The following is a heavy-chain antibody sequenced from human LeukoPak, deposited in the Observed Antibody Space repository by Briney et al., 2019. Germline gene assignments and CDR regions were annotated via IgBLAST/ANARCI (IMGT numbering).Heavy chain of an antibody. D-gene: IGHD2-21*02. CDR2: INRRGHT. V-gene: IGHV3-43*01. Sequence: GRSLRLSCAASGFAFDRFTIHWVRQTPGKGLEWVSLINRRGHTFYADSVKGRFTISRDNSRNSVFLQMNSLRPEDTALYHCAKEVDCPSDCLFFHSWGQGTLVTVSS. CDR1: GFAFDRFT. CDR3: AKEVDCPSDCLFFHS. J-gene: IGHJ4*02.